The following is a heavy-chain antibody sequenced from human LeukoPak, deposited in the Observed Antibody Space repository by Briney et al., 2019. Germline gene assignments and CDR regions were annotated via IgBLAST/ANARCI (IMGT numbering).Heavy chain of an antibody. CDR1: GFTFSNAW. V-gene: IGHV3-15*01. CDR2: IKSKIDGGTT. Sequence: PGGSLRLSCAASGFTFSNAWMNWVRQAPGKGLEWVGRIKSKIDGGTTDYAAPVKGRSTISRDDSKNTLYLQMNSLKTEDTAVYYCARDRFSGSYPLDYWGQGTLVTVSS. CDR3: ARDRFSGSYPLDY. J-gene: IGHJ4*02. D-gene: IGHD1-26*01.